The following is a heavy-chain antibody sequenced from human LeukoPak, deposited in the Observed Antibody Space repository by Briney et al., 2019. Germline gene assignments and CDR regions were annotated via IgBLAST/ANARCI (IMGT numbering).Heavy chain of an antibody. CDR2: INHSGST. CDR1: GGSFSGYY. Sequence: SETLSLTCAVYGGSFSGYYWSGIRQPPGKGLEWIGEINHSGSTNYNPSLKSRVTISVDTSKKQFSLKLSSVTAADTAVYYCASDYASVAWGQGTLVTVSS. D-gene: IGHD3-10*01. V-gene: IGHV4-34*01. J-gene: IGHJ4*02. CDR3: ASDYASVA.